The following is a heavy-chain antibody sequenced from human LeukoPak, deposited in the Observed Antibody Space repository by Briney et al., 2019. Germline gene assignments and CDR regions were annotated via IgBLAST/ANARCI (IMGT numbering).Heavy chain of an antibody. V-gene: IGHV1-46*01. Sequence: GASVTVSCKASGYTFTSYYMHWVRQAPGQGLEWMGIINPSGDSAKYAQKFQGRVTMTRDTSTSTVYMELNSLRSEDTAVYYCARDVIAATRSAVLDYWGQGTLVTVSS. D-gene: IGHD6-13*01. CDR3: ARDVIAATRSAVLDY. J-gene: IGHJ4*02. CDR2: INPSGDSA. CDR1: GYTFTSYY.